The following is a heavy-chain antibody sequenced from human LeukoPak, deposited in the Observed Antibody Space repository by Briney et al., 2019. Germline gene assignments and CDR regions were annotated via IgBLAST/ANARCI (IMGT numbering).Heavy chain of an antibody. CDR1: GFTFSSYW. CDR2: IKQDGSEK. J-gene: IGHJ4*02. D-gene: IGHD3-10*01. V-gene: IGHV3-7*01. CDR3: AREAPWLLWFGETHRDNFDY. Sequence: GGSLRLSCAASGFTFSSYWMSWVRQAPGKGLEWVANIKQDGSEKYYVDSVKGRFTISRDNAKNSLYLQMNSLRAEDTAVYYCAREAPWLLWFGETHRDNFDYWGQGTLVTVSS.